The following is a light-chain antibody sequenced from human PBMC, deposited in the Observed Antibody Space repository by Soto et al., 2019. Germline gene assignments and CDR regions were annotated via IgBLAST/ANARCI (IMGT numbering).Light chain of an antibody. Sequence: EIVLTQSPGTVSLSPGERATLSCRASQSVTSSLAWYQQEPGQAPRLLIYGASTRATGIPARFSGSGSGTEFTLTISSLQSEDFTVYYCQQYIDWPLTFGGGTKVDIK. CDR1: QSVTSS. V-gene: IGKV3-15*01. CDR3: QQYIDWPLT. CDR2: GAS. J-gene: IGKJ4*01.